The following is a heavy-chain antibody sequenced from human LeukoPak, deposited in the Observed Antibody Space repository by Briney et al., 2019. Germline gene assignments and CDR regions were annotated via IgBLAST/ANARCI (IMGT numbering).Heavy chain of an antibody. J-gene: IGHJ3*02. V-gene: IGHV3-64*01. CDR3: AGEETSGYSYGRDAFDI. D-gene: IGHD5-18*01. CDR2: ISSNGGST. Sequence: PGGSLRLSCAASGFTFSSYAMYWVRQAPGKGLEYVSAISSNGGSTYYANSVKGRFTISRDNSKNTLYLQMGSLRAEDMAVYYCAGEETSGYSYGRDAFDIWGQGTMVTVSS. CDR1: GFTFSSYA.